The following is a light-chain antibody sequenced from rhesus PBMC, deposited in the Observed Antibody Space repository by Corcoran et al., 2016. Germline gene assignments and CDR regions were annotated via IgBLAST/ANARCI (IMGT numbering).Light chain of an antibody. J-gene: IGKJ1*01. CDR2: DAS. Sequence: DIQMTQSPSSLSASVGDTVTITCQASQGISKYLAWYQQKPGKAPKLLIYDASTLQSGVPSRFSVSGSVKEFTLTISSLQPEDFATYYWQQHNSYPWTFGQGTKVEIK. CDR1: QGISKY. V-gene: IGKV1-25*01. CDR3: QQHNSYPWT.